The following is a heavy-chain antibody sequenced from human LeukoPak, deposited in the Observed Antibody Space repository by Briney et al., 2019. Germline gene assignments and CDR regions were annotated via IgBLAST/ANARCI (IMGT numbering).Heavy chain of an antibody. D-gene: IGHD6-19*01. CDR3: AVTRIAVAGRTDY. CDR2: ISYEGSVT. Sequence: GKSLRLSCAASGFTFSNYAFHWVRQPPGKGLEWAAVISYEGSVTYYADSVKGRFTISRDNAKNSLYLQMNSLRAEDTALYYCAVTRIAVAGRTDYWGQGTLVTVSS. V-gene: IGHV3-30*04. CDR1: GFTFSNYA. J-gene: IGHJ4*02.